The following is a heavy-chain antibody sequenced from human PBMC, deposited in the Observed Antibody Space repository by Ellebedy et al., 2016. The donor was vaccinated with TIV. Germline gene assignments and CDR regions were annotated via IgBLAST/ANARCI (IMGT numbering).Heavy chain of an antibody. Sequence: KVSCKGSRYNFTNYWIGWVRQMPGKGLEWLGIIHPGDSDTRYSPSFQGQVTISADKSSTTAYLQWSSLKASDPAMYYGATPRKSGGPTYMDVWGQGTTVTVSS. J-gene: IGHJ6*02. CDR2: IHPGDSDT. V-gene: IGHV5-51*01. CDR3: ATPRKSGGPTYMDV. D-gene: IGHD1-14*01. CDR1: RYNFTNYW.